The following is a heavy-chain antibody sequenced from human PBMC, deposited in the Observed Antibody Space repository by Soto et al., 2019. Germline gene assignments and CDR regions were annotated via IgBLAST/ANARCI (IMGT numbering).Heavy chain of an antibody. CDR1: GFTFSTYA. CDR2: ISDSGST. J-gene: IGHJ4*02. Sequence: GGSLRLSCTASGFTFSTYAMSWVRQAPGKGLEWVSTISDSGSTYYADSVKGRFTISRDNSKNTLYLEMNSLTAEDTDVYYCAKDKGGRYCSRTSCLYSFDYWGQGTLVTVSS. CDR3: AKDKGGRYCSRTSCLYSFDY. D-gene: IGHD2-2*01. V-gene: IGHV3-23*01.